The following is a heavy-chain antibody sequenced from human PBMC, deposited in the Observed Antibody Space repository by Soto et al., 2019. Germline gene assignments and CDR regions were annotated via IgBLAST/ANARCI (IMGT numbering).Heavy chain of an antibody. V-gene: IGHV1-69*01. J-gene: IGHJ6*02. CDR3: AGDVTIFGVTNYGMDV. Sequence: QVQLVQSGAEVKKPGSSVKVSCKASGGTFSSYAISWVRQAPGQGLEWMGGIIPIFGTANYAQKFQGRVTITADESPSTAYMELSSLRSEDTAVYYCAGDVTIFGVTNYGMDVWGQGTTVTVSS. CDR2: IIPIFGTA. CDR1: GGTFSSYA. D-gene: IGHD3-3*01.